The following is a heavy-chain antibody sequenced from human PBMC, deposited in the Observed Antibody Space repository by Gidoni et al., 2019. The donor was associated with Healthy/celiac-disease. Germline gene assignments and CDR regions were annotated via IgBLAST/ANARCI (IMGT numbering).Heavy chain of an antibody. V-gene: IGHV4-34*01. CDR1: GGSFSTYY. J-gene: IGHJ5*02. Sequence: QVQLQQWGAGLLKPSETLSLTCAVYGGSFSTYYWSWIRQSPGKGLEWIGEINHSGSTNYNPSLKSRVTISVDTSKNQFSLKLSSVTAADTAVYYCTRVKVRTVTKTRLNWFDPWGQGTLVTVSS. CDR2: INHSGST. CDR3: TRVKVRTVTKTRLNWFDP. D-gene: IGHD4-4*01.